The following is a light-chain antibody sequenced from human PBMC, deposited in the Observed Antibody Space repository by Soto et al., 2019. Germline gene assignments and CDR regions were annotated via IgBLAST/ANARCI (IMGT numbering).Light chain of an antibody. J-gene: IGKJ2*02. Sequence: IQMTQSPSSLSASVGDRVTITCRASQSISSYLNWYQQKPGKAPKLLIYAASSLQSGVPSRFSGSGSGTDFTLTISSRQPEDFATYYCQQSYSTSCTFGQGTKLEIK. CDR2: AAS. V-gene: IGKV1-39*01. CDR1: QSISSY. CDR3: QQSYSTSCT.